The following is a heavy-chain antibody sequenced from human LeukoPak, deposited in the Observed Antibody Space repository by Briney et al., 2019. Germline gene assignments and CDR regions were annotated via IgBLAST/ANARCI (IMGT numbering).Heavy chain of an antibody. Sequence: GGSLRLSCAASGFTFSSYGMHWVRQAPGKGLEWVAVIWYDGSNKYYADSVKGRFTISRDNSKNTLYLQMNSLRAEDTAVYYCASDMSGSWYESGAFDYWGQGTLVTVSS. CDR2: IWYDGSNK. CDR1: GFTFSSYG. D-gene: IGHD6-13*01. CDR3: ASDMSGSWYESGAFDY. J-gene: IGHJ4*02. V-gene: IGHV3-33*01.